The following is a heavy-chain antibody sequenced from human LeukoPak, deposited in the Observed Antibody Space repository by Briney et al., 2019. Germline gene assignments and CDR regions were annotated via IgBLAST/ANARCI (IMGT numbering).Heavy chain of an antibody. Sequence: GGSLRLSCAASGFTFTNAWMSWVRQTPGKGLEWVGRIKSKTDGGTTDYAAPVKGRFTISRDDPKNTLYLQMNSPKTEDTAVYYCATADSSGWWRGYWGQGTLVTVSS. V-gene: IGHV3-15*01. CDR3: ATADSSGWWRGY. J-gene: IGHJ4*02. CDR1: GFTFTNAW. CDR2: IKSKTDGGTT. D-gene: IGHD6-19*01.